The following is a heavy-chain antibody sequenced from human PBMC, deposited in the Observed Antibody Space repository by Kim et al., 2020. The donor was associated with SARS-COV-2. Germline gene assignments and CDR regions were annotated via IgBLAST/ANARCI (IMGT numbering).Heavy chain of an antibody. CDR2: IGTAGDT. D-gene: IGHD3-3*01. J-gene: IGHJ6*02. Sequence: GGSLRLSCAASGFTFSSYDMHWVRQATGKGLEWVSAIGTAGDTYYPGSVKGRFTISRENAKNSLYLQMNSLRAGDTAVYYCARELGVVTAGYYGMDVWGQGTTVTVSS. V-gene: IGHV3-13*04. CDR3: ARELGVVTAGYYGMDV. CDR1: GFTFSSYD.